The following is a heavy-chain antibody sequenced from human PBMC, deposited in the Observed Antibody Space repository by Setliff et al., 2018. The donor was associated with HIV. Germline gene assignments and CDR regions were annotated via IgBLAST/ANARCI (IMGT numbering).Heavy chain of an antibody. CDR3: AKLDYYDYSGSWARKVAIDF. CDR2: IQSGGII. Sequence: GGSLRLSCAASGFTLSNSAMTWVRQKPGRGLEWVSLIQSGGIIYYADSVKGRFTISRDNSNNILSLQMSSLRAEDTALYYCAKLDYYDYSGSWARKVAIDFWGRGTMVTVSS. J-gene: IGHJ3*01. CDR1: GFTLSNSA. D-gene: IGHD3-22*01. V-gene: IGHV3-23*01.